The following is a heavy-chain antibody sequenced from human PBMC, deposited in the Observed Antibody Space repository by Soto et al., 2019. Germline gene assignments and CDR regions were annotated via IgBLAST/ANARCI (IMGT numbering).Heavy chain of an antibody. CDR1: GFTFSSFA. CDR3: ASSGGTTFDD. J-gene: IGHJ4*02. Sequence: SLRLSCAASGFTFSSFAMHWVRQAPGKGPEWVAGISYHGNDKYYADSAKGRFTISRDNSKNTLDLQMNSLRAEDTAVYYCASSGGTTFDDWGQGTTVTVSS. CDR2: ISYHGNDK. D-gene: IGHD1-1*01. V-gene: IGHV3-30*03.